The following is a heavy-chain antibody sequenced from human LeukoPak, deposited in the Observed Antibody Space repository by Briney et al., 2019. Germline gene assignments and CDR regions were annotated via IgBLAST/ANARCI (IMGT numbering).Heavy chain of an antibody. D-gene: IGHD2-2*01. J-gene: IGHJ5*02. Sequence: SETLSLTCTVSGGSISSGGYYWSWIRQHPGKGLEWIGYIFYSGSTYYNPSLKSRVTISADTSKNQFSLKLSSVTAADTAVYYCARGSCSSSSCRHRPPPRTFDWFDPWGQGTLVTVSS. CDR3: ARGSCSSSSCRHRPPPRTFDWFDP. CDR1: GGSISSGGYY. CDR2: IFYSGST. V-gene: IGHV4-31*03.